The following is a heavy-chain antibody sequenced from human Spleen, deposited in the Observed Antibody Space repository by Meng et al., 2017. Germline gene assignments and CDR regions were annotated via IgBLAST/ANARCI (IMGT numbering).Heavy chain of an antibody. J-gene: IGHJ5*02. CDR1: GGSLSSGGYY. V-gene: IGHV4-31*02. CDR2: IYYSGST. CDR3: AANRDGFDP. Sequence: GPGLVTPSQPLSPPSSVSGGSLSSGGYYWSWIRQHPGKGLEWIGYIYYSGSTSSPPSLKSRLTISVATSPLQFSLQFLSVTAADTAVYSFAANRDGFDPWGQGTLVTVSS.